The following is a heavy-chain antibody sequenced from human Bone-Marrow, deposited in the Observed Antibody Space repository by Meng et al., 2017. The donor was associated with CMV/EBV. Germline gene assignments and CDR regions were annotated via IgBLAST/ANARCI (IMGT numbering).Heavy chain of an antibody. Sequence: ASVKVSCKASGYTFTGYYMHWVRQAPGQGLVWMGWINPNSGGTNYAQKFQGRVTMTRDTSISTAYMELSRLRSDDTAVYYCARRPRGSGYYYSYYYGMDVWGQGTTVTVSS. CDR1: GYTFTGYY. V-gene: IGHV1-2*02. CDR2: INPNSGGT. J-gene: IGHJ6*02. CDR3: ARRPRGSGYYYSYYYGMDV. D-gene: IGHD3-22*01.